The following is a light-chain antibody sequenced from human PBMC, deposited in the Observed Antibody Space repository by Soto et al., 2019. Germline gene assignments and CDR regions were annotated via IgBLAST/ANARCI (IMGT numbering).Light chain of an antibody. CDR3: QQSYSTPLT. V-gene: IGKV1-39*01. Sequence: DIQMTQSPSSLAASVGDRVTITCRASQSISRYLNWYQQKPGQAPKLLIYAASSLQGGVPSRFSGSGSGSAFSLTISSLQPEDFATYYCQQSYSTPLTFGGGTKVEIK. CDR2: AAS. J-gene: IGKJ4*01. CDR1: QSISRY.